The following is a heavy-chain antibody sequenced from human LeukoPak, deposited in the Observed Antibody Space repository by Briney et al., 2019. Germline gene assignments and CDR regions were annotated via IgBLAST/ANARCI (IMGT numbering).Heavy chain of an antibody. CDR3: AKDGGQVYAKFRDAFDI. V-gene: IGHV3-23*01. Sequence: GGSLRLSCAASGFTFSKYAMSWVRQAPGKGLEWVSAISGSGGTTYYADSVKGRFTISRDNSKNTLYLQMNSLRAEDTAVYYCAKDGGQVYAKFRDAFDIWGQGTMVTVSS. J-gene: IGHJ3*02. CDR1: GFTFSKYA. CDR2: ISGSGGTT. D-gene: IGHD2-8*01.